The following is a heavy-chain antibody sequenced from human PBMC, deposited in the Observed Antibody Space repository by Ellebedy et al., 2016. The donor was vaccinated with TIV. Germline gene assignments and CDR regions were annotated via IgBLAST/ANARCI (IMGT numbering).Heavy chain of an antibody. CDR3: AKDQGLWGYGGNPTHYYDYYGRDV. V-gene: IGHV3-30*18. J-gene: IGHJ6*02. D-gene: IGHD4-23*01. CDR2: TSYDGSNR. Sequence: PGGSLRLSCVASGFTFSIFGIHWVRQAQGKGLELVSVTSYDGSNRYYADSVKDRFTISRDNSRNTLYLQMNSVRAEDTAVYYCAKDQGLWGYGGNPTHYYDYYGRDVWGQGTTVTVSS. CDR1: GFTFSIFG.